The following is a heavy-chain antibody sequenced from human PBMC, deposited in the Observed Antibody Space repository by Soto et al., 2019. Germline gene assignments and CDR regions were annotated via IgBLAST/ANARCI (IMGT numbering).Heavy chain of an antibody. J-gene: IGHJ4*02. CDR3: AREAPGDYDSTGYYYDVELDY. CDR2: INTYNGRT. V-gene: IGHV1-18*01. CDR1: GYTFTSHH. Sequence: ASVKVSCKASGYTFTSHHVSWVRQAPGQGLEWMGWINTYNGRTNYAQKVQGRVTMTTDTSTSTAHMELRSLRSDDTAVYYCAREAPGDYDSTGYYYDVELDYWGQGTLVTVSS. D-gene: IGHD3-22*01.